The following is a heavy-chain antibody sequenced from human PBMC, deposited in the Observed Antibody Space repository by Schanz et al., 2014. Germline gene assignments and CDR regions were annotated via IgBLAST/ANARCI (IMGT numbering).Heavy chain of an antibody. J-gene: IGHJ4*02. V-gene: IGHV3-23*04. CDR2: ISGGGGSA. Sequence: EVQLVESGGGLVQPGGSLRLSCAASGFTFNNYDMNWVRLVPGKGLECVSGISGGGGSAYYADSVKGRFTISRDNSKNTLYLQMSSLRAEDTAVYYCAKHRHYADNNGYPGIDYWGQGTLVTVSS. CDR3: AKHRHYADNNGYPGIDY. CDR1: GFTFNNYD. D-gene: IGHD3-16*01.